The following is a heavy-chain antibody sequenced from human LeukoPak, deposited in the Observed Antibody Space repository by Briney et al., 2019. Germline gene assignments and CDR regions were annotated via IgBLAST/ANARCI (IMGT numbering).Heavy chain of an antibody. CDR1: GGSFSGYY. CDR2: INHSGST. J-gene: IGHJ6*03. D-gene: IGHD2-2*01. V-gene: IGHV4-34*01. Sequence: PSETLSLTCAVYGGSFSGYYWSWIRQPPGKGLEWIGEINHSGSTNYNPSLKSRVTISVDTSKNQFSLKLSSVTAADTAVYYCARGVRRYCSSTSCFYYYYMDVWGKGTTVTVSS. CDR3: ARGVRRYCSSTSCFYYYYMDV.